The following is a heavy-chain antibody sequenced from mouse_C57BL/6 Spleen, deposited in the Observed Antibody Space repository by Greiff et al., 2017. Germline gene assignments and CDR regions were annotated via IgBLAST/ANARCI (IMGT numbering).Heavy chain of an antibody. Sequence: QVQLQQSGPELVKPGASVKISCKASGYTFTDYYINWVKQRPGQGLEWIGWIFPGSGSTYYNEKFKGKATLTVDKSSSTAYMLLSSLTSEDSAVYFCARLGIITTVVDRYWYFDVWGTGTTVTVSS. D-gene: IGHD1-1*01. CDR3: ARLGIITTVVDRYWYFDV. J-gene: IGHJ1*03. CDR2: IFPGSGST. CDR1: GYTFTDYY. V-gene: IGHV1-75*01.